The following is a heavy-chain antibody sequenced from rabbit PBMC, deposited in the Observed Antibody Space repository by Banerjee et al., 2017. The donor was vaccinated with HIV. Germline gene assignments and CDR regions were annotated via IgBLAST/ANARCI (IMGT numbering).Heavy chain of an antibody. D-gene: IGHD1-1*01. CDR2: IDNGDRNT. CDR1: GFSFSSGYD. CDR3: ARDRGGSGVYFNL. V-gene: IGHV1S40*01. Sequence: QQLVESGGGLVKPGASLTLTCKASGFSFSSGYDMCWVRQAPGKGPEWIACIDNGDRNTYYATWAKGRFTISKTSSTTVTLQMTSLTAADTATYFCARDRGGSGVYFNLWGQGTLVTVS. J-gene: IGHJ4*01.